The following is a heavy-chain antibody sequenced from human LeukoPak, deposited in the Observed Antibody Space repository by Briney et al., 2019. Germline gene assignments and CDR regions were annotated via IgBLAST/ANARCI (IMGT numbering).Heavy chain of an antibody. Sequence: GGSLRLSCAASGFTVSSNYMNWVRQAPGKGLEWVSVIYSGGSTYYADSVKGRFTISRDNSKNTLYLQMNSLRAEDTAVYYCARVGGYDYEGYWGQGTLVTVSS. D-gene: IGHD5-12*01. CDR2: IYSGGST. J-gene: IGHJ1*01. CDR3: ARVGGYDYEGY. V-gene: IGHV3-66*01. CDR1: GFTVSSNY.